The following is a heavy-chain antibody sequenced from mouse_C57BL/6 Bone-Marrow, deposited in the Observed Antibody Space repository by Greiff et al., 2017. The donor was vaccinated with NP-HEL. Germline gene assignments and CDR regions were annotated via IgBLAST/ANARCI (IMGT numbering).Heavy chain of an antibody. Sequence: QVQLKQPGAELVKPGASVKLSCKASGYTFTSYWMHWVKQRPGQGLEWIGMIHPNSGSTNYNEKFKSKATLTVDKSSSTAYMQLSSLTSEDSAVYYCARKRVTTVVDGYWGQGTTLTVSS. CDR2: IHPNSGST. CDR1: GYTFTSYW. V-gene: IGHV1-64*01. D-gene: IGHD1-1*01. CDR3: ARKRVTTVVDGY. J-gene: IGHJ2*01.